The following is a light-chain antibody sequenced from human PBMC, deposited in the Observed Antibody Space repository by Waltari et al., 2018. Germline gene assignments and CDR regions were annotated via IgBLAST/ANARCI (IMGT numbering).Light chain of an antibody. V-gene: IGLV3-21*02. CDR1: NIGIKT. Sequence: SYVVTQIPSLSVAPGQTARITWGGNNIGIKTVQVFQQKPGQAPVLVVYDDRDRPSGIPARFSGANSGNTATLTISRVGAGDEADYYCQVWDTSRDQVVFGGGTRLTVL. J-gene: IGLJ2*01. CDR2: DDR. CDR3: QVWDTSRDQVV.